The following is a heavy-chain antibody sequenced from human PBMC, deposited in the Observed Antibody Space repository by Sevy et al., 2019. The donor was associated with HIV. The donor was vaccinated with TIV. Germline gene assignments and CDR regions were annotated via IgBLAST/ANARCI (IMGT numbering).Heavy chain of an antibody. Sequence: GGSLRLSCAASGFTFSSYAMTWVRQAPGKGLEWVSTLSFGCGKINYADSVKGRFTISRDNSKNTLYLQMNNLRPEDTAVYYCAREGCTKPHDYWGQGTLVTVSS. D-gene: IGHD2-8*01. J-gene: IGHJ4*02. CDR3: AREGCTKPHDY. CDR1: GFTFSSYA. CDR2: LSFGCGKI. V-gene: IGHV3-23*01.